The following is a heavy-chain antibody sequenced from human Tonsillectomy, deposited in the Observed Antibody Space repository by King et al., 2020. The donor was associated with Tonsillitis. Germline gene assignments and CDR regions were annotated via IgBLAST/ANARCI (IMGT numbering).Heavy chain of an antibody. CDR1: GSAFSRYY. CDR3: ASGGTWYYFDY. CDR2: MNHSGGST. J-gene: IGHJ4*02. V-gene: IGHV1-46*01. D-gene: IGHD6-13*01. Sequence: QLVQSGAEVKKPGASVKVSCKASGSAFSRYYMHWVRQAPGQGLEWMGIMNHSGGSTNYEQTFQGRVTMTSDTSTSTVYMEVSSLRSEDTAVYYCASGGTWYYFDYWGQGSLVTVSS.